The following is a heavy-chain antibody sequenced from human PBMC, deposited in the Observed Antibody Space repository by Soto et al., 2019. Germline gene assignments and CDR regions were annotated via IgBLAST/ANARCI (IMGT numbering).Heavy chain of an antibody. D-gene: IGHD3-3*01. CDR2: IYHSGST. CDR1: GYSISSGYY. Sequence: SETLSLTCAVSGYSISSGYYWGWIRQPPGKGLEWIGSIYHSGSTYYNPSLKSRFTISVGTSKNQFSLKLSSVPVADTAVYYCARQREYYDFWSGQYWFEPWGQGTLGTAAS. CDR3: ARQREYYDFWSGQYWFEP. J-gene: IGHJ5*02. V-gene: IGHV4-38-2*01.